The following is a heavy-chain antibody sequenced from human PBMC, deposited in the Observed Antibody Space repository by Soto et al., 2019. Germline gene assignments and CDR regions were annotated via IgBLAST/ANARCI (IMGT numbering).Heavy chain of an antibody. D-gene: IGHD2-15*01. J-gene: IGHJ4*02. V-gene: IGHV3-73*01. CDR2: IKSKTNNYAT. Sequence: GGSLRLSCAASGFTFSSYAMHWVRQASGKGLEWVGHIKSKTNNYATAYDASVKGRFTFSRDDSNNTAYLQMNSLKTEDTAVYYCARGNPGRFDYWGQGT. CDR1: GFTFSSYA. CDR3: ARGNPGRFDY.